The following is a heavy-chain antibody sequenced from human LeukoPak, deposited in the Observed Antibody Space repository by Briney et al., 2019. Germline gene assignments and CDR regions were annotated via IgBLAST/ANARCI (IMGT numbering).Heavy chain of an antibody. J-gene: IGHJ3*02. CDR1: GGTFSSYA. D-gene: IGHD2-21*02. CDR3: ARPDITSEVVVTAIHDAFDI. V-gene: IGHV1-69*04. Sequence: ASVKVSCKASGGTFSSYAISWVRQAPGQGLEWMGRIIPILGIANYAQKFQGRVTITADKSTSTAYMELSSLRSEDTAVYYCARPDITSEVVVTAIHDAFDIWGQGTMVTVSS. CDR2: IIPILGIA.